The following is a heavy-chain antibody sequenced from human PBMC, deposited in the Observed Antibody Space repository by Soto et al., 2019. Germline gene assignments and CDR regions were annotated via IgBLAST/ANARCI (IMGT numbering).Heavy chain of an antibody. D-gene: IGHD3-3*01. V-gene: IGHV3-23*01. J-gene: IGHJ4*02. CDR2: IGGSGSGT. Sequence: EVQLLESGGGLVQPGGSLRLSCAASGFNFSKYAMRWVRQAPGKGLEWVAAIGGSGSGTYYADSVKGRFAISRNNSNNTVFLQLNSPRAEDTAVFYCAKGGSFGVVIKEWGQGTLVTVSS. CDR3: AKGGSFGVVIKE. CDR1: GFNFSKYA.